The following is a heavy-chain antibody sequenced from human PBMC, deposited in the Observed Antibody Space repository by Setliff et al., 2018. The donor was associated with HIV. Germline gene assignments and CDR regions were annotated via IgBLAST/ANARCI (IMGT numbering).Heavy chain of an antibody. J-gene: IGHJ5*02. D-gene: IGHD3-3*01. CDR2: IKQDGGEK. CDR3: ARAADYDFWSGYSSGWFDP. CDR1: GFTFSRYW. V-gene: IGHV3-7*01. Sequence: GGSLRLSCAATGFTFSRYWMTWVRQAPGKGLEWVANIKQDGGEKYYVDSVKGRFTISRDNAKNSLYLQMNSLRAEDTAVYYCARAADYDFWSGYSSGWFDPWGQGTLVTVSS.